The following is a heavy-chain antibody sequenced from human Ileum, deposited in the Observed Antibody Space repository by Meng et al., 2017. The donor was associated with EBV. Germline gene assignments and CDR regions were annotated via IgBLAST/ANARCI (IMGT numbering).Heavy chain of an antibody. V-gene: IGHV4-39*01. J-gene: IGHJ4*02. CDR3: ARRYYGVPFDN. D-gene: IGHD3-3*01. CDR2: IYYSGST. CDR1: GDPISSSNHW. Sequence: LQWHGSGPGLVKPSETLSLTCAVSGDPISSSNHWWGWIRQPPGKGLEWVGTIYYSGSTFYNPSLKSRVTISLDTSKNQFSLKVSSVTAADTAVYHCARRYYGVPFDNWGQGTLVTVSS.